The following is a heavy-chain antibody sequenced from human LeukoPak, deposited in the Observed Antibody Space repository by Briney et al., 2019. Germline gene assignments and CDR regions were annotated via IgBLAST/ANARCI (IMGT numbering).Heavy chain of an antibody. CDR1: GYTFTGYY. V-gene: IGHV1-2*02. D-gene: IGHD5-18*01. J-gene: IGHJ5*02. Sequence: ASVKVSCKASGYTFTGYYMHWVRQAPGQGLEWMGWINPNSGGTNYAQKFQGRVTMTRDTSISTAYMKLSRLRSDDTAVYYCARAYPRIQLWCLHNWFDPWGQGTLVTVSS. CDR3: ARAYPRIQLWCLHNWFDP. CDR2: INPNSGGT.